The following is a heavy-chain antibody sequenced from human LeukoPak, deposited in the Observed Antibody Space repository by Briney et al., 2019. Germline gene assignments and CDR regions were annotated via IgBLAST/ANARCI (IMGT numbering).Heavy chain of an antibody. CDR1: GYTFTGYY. CDR2: INPNSGGT. Sequence: ASVKVSCKASGYTFTGYYVHWVRQAPGQGLEWMGWINPNSGGTNYAQKFQGRVTMTRDTSISTAYMELSRLRSDDTAVYYCAREFIPRVYDSSGSNAFDIWGQGTMVTVSS. CDR3: AREFIPRVYDSSGSNAFDI. J-gene: IGHJ3*02. V-gene: IGHV1-2*02. D-gene: IGHD3-22*01.